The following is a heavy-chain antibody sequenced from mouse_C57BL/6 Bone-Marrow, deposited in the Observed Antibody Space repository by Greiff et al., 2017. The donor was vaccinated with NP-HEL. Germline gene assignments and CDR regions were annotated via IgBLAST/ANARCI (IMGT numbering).Heavy chain of an antibody. CDR3: ARSFITTVVARYFDV. V-gene: IGHV1-82*01. CDR1: GYAFSSSW. J-gene: IGHJ1*03. D-gene: IGHD1-1*01. CDR2: IYPGDGDT. Sequence: VKLQESGPELVKPGASVKISCKASGYAFSSSWMNWVKQRPGKGLEWIGRIYPGDGDTNYNGKFKGKATLTADKSSSTAYMQLSSLTSEDSAVYFCARSFITTVVARYFDVWGTGTTVTVSS.